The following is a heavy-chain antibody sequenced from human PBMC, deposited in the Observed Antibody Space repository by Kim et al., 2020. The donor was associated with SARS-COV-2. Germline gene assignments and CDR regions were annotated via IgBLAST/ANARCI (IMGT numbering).Heavy chain of an antibody. CDR1: GFSFSTYS. D-gene: IGHD6-6*01. Sequence: GGSLRLSCAASGFSFSTYSMNWVRQAPGKGLEWVSYISSGSDTIYYADSVKGRFTISRDNAKNSLYLEMTSLRDEDTAVYYCARYGGSSAGCWGQGTLVTVSS. J-gene: IGHJ4*02. CDR3: ARYGGSSAGC. V-gene: IGHV3-48*02. CDR2: ISSGSDTI.